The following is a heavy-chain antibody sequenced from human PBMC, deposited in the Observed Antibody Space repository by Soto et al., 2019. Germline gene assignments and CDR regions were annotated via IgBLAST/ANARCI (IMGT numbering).Heavy chain of an antibody. CDR2: ISYDGSNK. V-gene: IGHV3-30-3*01. D-gene: IGHD3-22*01. Sequence: GYLRLSCAASGSTFSSYAMHWVRQAQGKGLEWVAVISYDGSNKYYADSVKGRFTISRDNSKNTLYLQMNSLRAEDTAVYYCARGTYYYDSSGYYPSHDAFDIWGQGTMVTVSS. CDR1: GSTFSSYA. J-gene: IGHJ3*02. CDR3: ARGTYYYDSSGYYPSHDAFDI.